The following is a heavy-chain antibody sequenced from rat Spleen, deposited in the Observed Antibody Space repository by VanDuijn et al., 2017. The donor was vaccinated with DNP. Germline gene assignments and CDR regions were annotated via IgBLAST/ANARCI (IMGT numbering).Heavy chain of an antibody. CDR1: GLTLNDYY. J-gene: IGHJ2*01. CDR2: ITYDGGNI. CDR3: ARRRLGARDY. V-gene: IGHV5-20*01. Sequence: EVQLVESGGGLVQPGRSLKLSCAVSGLTLNDYYMAWVRQAPTKGLEWVASITYDGGNIYYRDSVKGRFTISRDNAKTSLYLQMDSLRSEDTATYYCARRRLGARDYWGQGVMVTVSS. D-gene: IGHD5-1*01.